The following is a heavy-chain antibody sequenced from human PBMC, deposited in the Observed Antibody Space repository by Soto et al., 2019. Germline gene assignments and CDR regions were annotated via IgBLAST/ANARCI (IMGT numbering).Heavy chain of an antibody. J-gene: IGHJ6*02. V-gene: IGHV1-18*01. Sequence: ASVKVSSKASGYTFTSYGISWVRQAPGQGLEWMGWISAYNGNTNYAQKLQGRVTMTTDTSTSTAYLELRSLRSDDPAVYYCARDYYGSGTLGRDYYYYYGMAVWGQGPTVTVSS. CDR2: ISAYNGNT. CDR3: ARDYYGSGTLGRDYYYYYGMAV. CDR1: GYTFTSYG. D-gene: IGHD3-10*01.